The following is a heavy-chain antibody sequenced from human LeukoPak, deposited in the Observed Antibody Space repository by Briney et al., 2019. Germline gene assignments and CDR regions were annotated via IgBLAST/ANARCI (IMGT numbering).Heavy chain of an antibody. V-gene: IGHV4-59*01. CDR3: ARGYCSSTSCEMRIFDY. Sequence: GTLRLSCAASGFTFSSSGMSWIRQPPGKGLEWIGYIYYSGSTNYNPSLKSRVTISVDTSKNQFSLKLSSVTAADTAVYYCARGYCSSTSCEMRIFDYWGQGTLVTVSS. J-gene: IGHJ4*02. CDR2: IYYSGST. D-gene: IGHD2-2*01. CDR1: GFTFSSSG.